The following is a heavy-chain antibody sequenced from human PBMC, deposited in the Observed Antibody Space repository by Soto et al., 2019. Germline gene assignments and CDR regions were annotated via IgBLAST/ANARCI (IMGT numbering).Heavy chain of an antibody. D-gene: IGHD3-3*01. CDR1: GGSISSYY. CDR3: ASTNDFWSGTHAFDI. J-gene: IGHJ3*02. CDR2: IYYSGST. V-gene: IGHV4-59*01. Sequence: SETLSLTCTVSGGSISSYYWSWIRQPPGKGLEWIGYIYYSGSTNYNPSLKSRVTISVDTSKNQFSLKLSSVTAADTAVYYCASTNDFWSGTHAFDIWGQGTMVTVSS.